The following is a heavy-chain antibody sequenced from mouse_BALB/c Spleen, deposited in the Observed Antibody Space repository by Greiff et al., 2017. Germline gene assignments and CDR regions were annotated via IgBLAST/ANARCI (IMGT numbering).Heavy chain of an antibody. CDR3: AKLGQGYFDY. D-gene: IGHD3-3*01. V-gene: IGHV5-9-3*01. J-gene: IGHJ2*01. Sequence: EVKLLESGGGLVKPGGSLKLSCAASGFTFSSYAMSWVRQTPEKRLEWVATISSGGSYTYYPDSVKGRFTISRDNAKNTLYLQMSSLRSEDTAMYYCAKLGQGYFDYWGQGTTLTVSS. CDR2: ISSGGSYT. CDR1: GFTFSSYA.